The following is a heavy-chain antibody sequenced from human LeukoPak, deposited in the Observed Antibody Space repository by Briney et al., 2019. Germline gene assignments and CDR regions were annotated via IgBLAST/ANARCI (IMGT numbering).Heavy chain of an antibody. D-gene: IGHD2-15*01. CDR1: GFTFSSYA. V-gene: IGHV3-23*01. J-gene: IGHJ5*02. CDR2: ISGSGGST. Sequence: PGGSLRLSCAASGFTFSSYAMSWVRQAPGKGLEWVSAISGSGGSTYYADSVKGRFTISRDTSKNTLYLQMSSLRAEDTAVYYCARESPSAKWFDPWGQGTLVTVSS. CDR3: ARESPSAKWFDP.